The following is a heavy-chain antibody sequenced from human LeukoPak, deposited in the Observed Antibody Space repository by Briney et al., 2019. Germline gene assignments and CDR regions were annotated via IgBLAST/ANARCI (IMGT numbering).Heavy chain of an antibody. D-gene: IGHD3-22*01. CDR2: IYTSGSI. CDR1: GGSISSGSYY. Sequence: SQTLSLTCTVSGGSISSGSYYWSWIRQPAGKGLEWIGRIYTSGSINYNPSLKSRVTISVDTSKNQFSLKLRSVTAADTAVYYCARASYSYDINGWVPFDYWGQGTLVTVSS. CDR3: ARASYSYDINGWVPFDY. V-gene: IGHV4-61*02. J-gene: IGHJ4*02.